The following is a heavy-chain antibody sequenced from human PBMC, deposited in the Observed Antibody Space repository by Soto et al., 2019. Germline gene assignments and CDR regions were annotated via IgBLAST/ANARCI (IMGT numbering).Heavy chain of an antibody. Sequence: GGSLRPSCAASGFTFSSYSMNWVRQAPGKGLEWVSSISSSSSYIYYADSVKGRFTISRDDFKNTMFLQMGSLRVEDTAVYYCARGLRDFDWGLPFGYWGQGTLVTVSS. J-gene: IGHJ4*02. CDR1: GFTFSSYS. CDR3: ARGLRDFDWGLPFGY. D-gene: IGHD3-9*01. CDR2: ISSSSSYI. V-gene: IGHV3-21*01.